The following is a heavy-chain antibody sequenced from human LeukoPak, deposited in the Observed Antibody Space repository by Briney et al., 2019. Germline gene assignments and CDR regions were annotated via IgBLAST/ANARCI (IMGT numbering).Heavy chain of an antibody. CDR2: ICCGGDNK. CDR3: AKETGCPLNWNYEGMAPDV. J-gene: IGHJ6*04. V-gene: IGHV3-21*01. D-gene: IGHD1-7*01. Sequence: KPGGSLRLSCAASGFNFNNAWMHWFRQAPGKGLEWVSAICCGGDNKYYADSVKGRFTISRDNSKNTLYLQLSSLRAEDTAVYYFAKETGCPLNWNYEGMAPDVWGKGTTVTVSS. CDR1: GFNFNNAW.